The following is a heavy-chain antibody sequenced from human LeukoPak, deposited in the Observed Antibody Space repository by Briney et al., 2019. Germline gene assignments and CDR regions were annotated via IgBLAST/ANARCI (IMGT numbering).Heavy chain of an antibody. CDR3: ARDCTNGVCYGTDFDY. V-gene: IGHV3-33*01. D-gene: IGHD2-8*01. CDR2: ICYDGSNK. CDR1: GFTFSSYG. J-gene: IGHJ4*02. Sequence: PGRALTLSCAASGFTFSSYGMHWVRQAAGKGLEWVAVICYDGSNKYYADSVKGRFTISRDNSKNTLYLKMNSLRAEDTAVYYCARDCTNGVCYGTDFDYWGQGTLVTVSS.